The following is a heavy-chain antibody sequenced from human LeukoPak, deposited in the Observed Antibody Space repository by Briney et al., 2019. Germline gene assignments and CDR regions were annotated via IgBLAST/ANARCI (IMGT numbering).Heavy chain of an antibody. CDR2: ISTRSGTI. D-gene: IGHD5-12*01. V-gene: IGHV3-48*02. CDR3: ARDRGGYEFFDY. CDR1: GFTFSNYS. J-gene: IGHJ4*02. Sequence: GGSLRLSCAASGFTFSNYSMNWVRQAPGKGLEWVSYISTRSGTIYYTDSVKGRFTISRDNAKNSLYLQMNSLRDEDTAVYYCARDRGGYEFFDYWGQGTLVTVSS.